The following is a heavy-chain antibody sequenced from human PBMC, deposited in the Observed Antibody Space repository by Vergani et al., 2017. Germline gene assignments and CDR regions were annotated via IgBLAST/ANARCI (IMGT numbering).Heavy chain of an antibody. CDR2: TNAGNGNT. D-gene: IGHD5-18*01. CDR3: ARFRVKQLGGVPFDY. V-gene: IGHV1-3*01. Sequence: QVQLVQSGAEVKKPGASVKVSCKASGYTFTSYAMHWVRQAPGQRVEWMGWTNAGNGNTKYSQKFQGRVTITRDTSASTAYMELSSLGPEDPAVYYGARFRVKQLGGVPFDYWGQGTLVTVSS. J-gene: IGHJ4*02. CDR1: GYTFTSYA.